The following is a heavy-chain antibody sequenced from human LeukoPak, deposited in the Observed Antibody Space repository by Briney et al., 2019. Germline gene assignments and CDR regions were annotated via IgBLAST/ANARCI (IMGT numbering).Heavy chain of an antibody. Sequence: SETLSLTSTVSGGAITTAYLTWMRQPPGKGLEWIACIHYSGSTNYNPSLKSRVTMSVDTSKNQFSLKLSSVTAADTAVYYCARGDMMLRRAIDNMWPWGQGTLVTVSS. CDR1: GGAITTAY. V-gene: IGHV4-59*01. CDR3: ARGDMMLRRAIDNMWP. J-gene: IGHJ4*02. D-gene: IGHD3-16*02. CDR2: IHYSGST.